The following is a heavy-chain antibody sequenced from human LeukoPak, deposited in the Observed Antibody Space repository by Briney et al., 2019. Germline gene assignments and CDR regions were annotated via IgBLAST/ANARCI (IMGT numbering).Heavy chain of an antibody. CDR1: GGSISSYY. V-gene: IGHV4-4*07. D-gene: IGHD2-2*01. CDR2: IHTSGST. CDR3: ARCGPSTTSCYDFDY. Sequence: PSETLSLTCTVAGGSISSYYWTWIRQPAGKGLEWIGRIHTSGSTDYNPFLKSRVTMSVDTSKNQFSLKLSSVTAADTAVYYCARCGPSTTSCYDFDYWGQGTLVTDSS. J-gene: IGHJ4*02.